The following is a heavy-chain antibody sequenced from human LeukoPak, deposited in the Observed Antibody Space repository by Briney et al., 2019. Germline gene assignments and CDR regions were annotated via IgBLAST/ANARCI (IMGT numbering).Heavy chain of an antibody. CDR1: GFTFTGYY. D-gene: IGHD4-23*01. CDR2: VNPNSGGT. CDR3: ARDSYGGNWSLGY. V-gene: IGHV1-2*02. Sequence: ASMKLSCKASGFTFTGYYIHWVRQAPGQGLEWMGWVNPNSGGTNYAQMFQGRVTMTRDTSINTAYMELSGPRSDDTAVYYCARDSYGGNWSLGYWGQGTLVTVSS. J-gene: IGHJ4*02.